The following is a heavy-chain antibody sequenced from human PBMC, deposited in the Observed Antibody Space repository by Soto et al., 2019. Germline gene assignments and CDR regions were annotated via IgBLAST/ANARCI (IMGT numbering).Heavy chain of an antibody. V-gene: IGHV4-59*01. CDR1: GGSISSYY. CDR3: ARGPLGYCSSTSCYLGGYYYYGMDV. D-gene: IGHD2-2*01. J-gene: IGHJ6*02. Sequence: LSLTCTVSGGSISSYYWSWIRQPPGKGLEWIGYIYYSGSTNYNPSLKSRVTISVDTSKNQFSLKLSSVTAADTAVYYCARGPLGYCSSTSCYLGGYYYYGMDVWGQGTTVTVSS. CDR2: IYYSGST.